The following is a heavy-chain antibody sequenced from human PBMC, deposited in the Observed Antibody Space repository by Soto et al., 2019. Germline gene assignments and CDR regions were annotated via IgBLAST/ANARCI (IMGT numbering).Heavy chain of an antibody. Sequence: SETLCLTCGVYGGSFGGYDGSWIRQPPGKGLEWIGEINHSGSTNYNPSLKSRVTISVDTSKNQFSLKLSSVTAADTAVYYCARGRNDYGDYVTYYYYMDVWGKGTTVTVSS. CDR2: INHSGST. V-gene: IGHV4-34*01. J-gene: IGHJ6*03. CDR3: ARGRNDYGDYVTYYYYMDV. CDR1: GGSFGGYD. D-gene: IGHD4-17*01.